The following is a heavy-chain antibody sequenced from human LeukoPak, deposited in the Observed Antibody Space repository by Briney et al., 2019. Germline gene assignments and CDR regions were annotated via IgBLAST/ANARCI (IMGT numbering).Heavy chain of an antibody. CDR1: GGSVSSYYYH. V-gene: IGHV4-61*01. CDR3: ARGPTLTTGY. J-gene: IGHJ4*02. D-gene: IGHD4-11*01. Sequence: SETLSLTCTVSGGSVSSYYYHWDWLRQPPGKRLEWIGYIYSSGSTNYNPSLKSRVTMSLDTSKNQFSLHLSSVTAADTAVYYCARGPTLTTGYWGQGTLVTVSS. CDR2: IYSSGST.